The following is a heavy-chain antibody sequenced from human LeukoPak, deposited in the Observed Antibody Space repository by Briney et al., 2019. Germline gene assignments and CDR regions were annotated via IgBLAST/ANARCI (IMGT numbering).Heavy chain of an antibody. CDR2: IWYDGSNQ. CDR1: GLRFSSYG. CDR3: ARDYGGNYWFFDL. D-gene: IGHD4-23*01. Sequence: GGSLRLSCVASGLRFSSYGMHWVRQAPGKGLEWVAVIWYDGSNQNDGDSVKGQFTISRDNSKNTLYLEINNLRAEDTAVYYCARDYGGNYWFFDLWGRGTLVTVSS. J-gene: IGHJ2*01. V-gene: IGHV3-33*01.